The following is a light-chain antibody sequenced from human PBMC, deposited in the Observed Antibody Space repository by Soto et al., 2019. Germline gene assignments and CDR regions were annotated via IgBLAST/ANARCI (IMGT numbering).Light chain of an antibody. CDR3: SSYTSSSTLV. Sequence: QSVLREPLSVSASPGQSITISCTGTSSDVGGYNYVSWYQQHPGKAPKLMIYEVSNRPSGVSNRFSGSKSGNTASLTISGLQAEDEADYYCSSYTSSSTLVFGGGTQLTVL. CDR2: EVS. V-gene: IGLV2-14*01. CDR1: SSDVGGYNY. J-gene: IGLJ2*01.